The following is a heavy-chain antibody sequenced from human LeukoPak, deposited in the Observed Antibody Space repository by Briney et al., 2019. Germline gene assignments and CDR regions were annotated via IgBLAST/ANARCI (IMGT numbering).Heavy chain of an antibody. J-gene: IGHJ4*02. V-gene: IGHV4-4*02. CDR2: MYLSGTT. CDR3: AGLVGRYSSGLYYYYFDY. CDR1: GDSINSLDL. D-gene: IGHD3-22*01. Sequence: SETLSLTCTVSGDSINSLDLWSWVRQPPGKGLEWIGEMYLSGTTHSNPSVKSRVTMSIDKSKNQFFLNLSSVTAADTAVYYCAGLVGRYSSGLYYYYFDYWGQGTLVTVSS.